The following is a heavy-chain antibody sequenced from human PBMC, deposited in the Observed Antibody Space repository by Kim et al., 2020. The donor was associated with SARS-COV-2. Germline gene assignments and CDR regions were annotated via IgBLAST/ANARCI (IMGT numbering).Heavy chain of an antibody. CDR1: GGPISSGGYY. CDR2: IYYSGST. CDR3: ARAKDDYYGSGSYYNGFWFDP. J-gene: IGHJ5*02. Sequence: SETLSLTCTVSGGPISSGGYYWSWIRQHPGKGLEWIGYIYYSGSTYYNPSLKSRVTISVDTSKNQFSLKLSSVTAADTAVYYCARAKDDYYGSGSYYNGFWFDPWGQGTLVTVSS. D-gene: IGHD3-10*01. V-gene: IGHV4-31*03.